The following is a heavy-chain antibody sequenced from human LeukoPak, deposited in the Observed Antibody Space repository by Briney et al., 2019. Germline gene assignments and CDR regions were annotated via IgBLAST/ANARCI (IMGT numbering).Heavy chain of an antibody. Sequence: GSSVQVSCKASGGTFNTFAITWVRQAPGQGLEWMGGVIPISGRTNYAQNFQGRVSIITDESTNTAYMDLNRLRSEDTAVYFCAKDRDSGSYSGYDAFDVWGQGTLITVSS. D-gene: IGHD1-26*01. CDR1: GGTFNTFA. CDR3: AKDRDSGSYSGYDAFDV. V-gene: IGHV1-69*05. J-gene: IGHJ3*01. CDR2: VIPISGRT.